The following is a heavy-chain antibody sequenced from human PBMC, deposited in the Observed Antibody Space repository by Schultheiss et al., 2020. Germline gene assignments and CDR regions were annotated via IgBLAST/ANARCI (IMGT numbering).Heavy chain of an antibody. CDR3: VRSSRDGFILDAFDI. J-gene: IGHJ3*02. Sequence: GESLKISCAASGFTFSTYDMHWVRQTAGKSPEWVSGISTGGDTYYLGSVKGRFTISRENAHNSLYLQMNSLRVGDTAMYYCVRSSRDGFILDAFDIWGQGTKVTV. CDR1: GFTFSTYD. V-gene: IGHV3-13*01. D-gene: IGHD5-24*01. CDR2: ISTGGDT.